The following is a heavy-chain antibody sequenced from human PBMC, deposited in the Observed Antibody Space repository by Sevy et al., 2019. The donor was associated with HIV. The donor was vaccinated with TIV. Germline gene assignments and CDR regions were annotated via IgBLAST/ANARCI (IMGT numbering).Heavy chain of an antibody. CDR2: IYHSGST. Sequence: SETLSLTCAVSGGSISSSNWWSWVRQPPGKGLEWIGEIYHSGSTNYNPSLKSRVTISVDKSKNQFSLKLGSVTAADTAVYYCATRNSSGWTNYFDYWGQGTLVTVSS. J-gene: IGHJ4*02. CDR1: GGSISSSNW. CDR3: ATRNSSGWTNYFDY. V-gene: IGHV4-4*02. D-gene: IGHD6-19*01.